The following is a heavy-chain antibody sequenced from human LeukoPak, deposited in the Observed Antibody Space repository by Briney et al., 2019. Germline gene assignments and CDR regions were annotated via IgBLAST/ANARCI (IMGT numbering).Heavy chain of an antibody. Sequence: GGSLRLSCAAPGFTFSSSEMNWVRQAPGKGLEWVSYISSSGGTISYADSVKGRFTISRDNAKNSLYLQMNSLRAEDTAIYYCARSGQHLFDFWGQGTLVTVSS. J-gene: IGHJ4*02. D-gene: IGHD6-13*01. V-gene: IGHV3-48*03. CDR3: ARSGQHLFDF. CDR1: GFTFSSSE. CDR2: ISSSGGTI.